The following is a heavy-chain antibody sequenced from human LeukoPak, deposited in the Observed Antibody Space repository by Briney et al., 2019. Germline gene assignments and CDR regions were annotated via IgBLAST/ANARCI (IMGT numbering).Heavy chain of an antibody. CDR1: GGTFSSYA. D-gene: IGHD2-2*01. Sequence: SVKVSCKASGGTFSSYAISWVRQAPGQGLEWMGGIIPIFGTANYAQKFQGRVTITADKSTSTAYMELSSLRSEDTAVYYCAREGGDIVVVPAADNWFDPWGQGTLVTVSS. J-gene: IGHJ5*02. CDR2: IIPIFGTA. V-gene: IGHV1-69*06. CDR3: AREGGDIVVVPAADNWFDP.